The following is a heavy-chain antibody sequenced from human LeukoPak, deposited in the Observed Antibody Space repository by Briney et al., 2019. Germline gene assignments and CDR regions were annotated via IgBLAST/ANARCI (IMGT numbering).Heavy chain of an antibody. Sequence: PGGSLRLSCAASGFTFSSYAMSWVRQAPGKGLEWVSAISDSGGSTYYADSVKGRFTISRDNSKNTLYLQLNSLRDEDTAVYYCAREGGTVVAGTFDYWGQGTLVTVSP. CDR3: AREGGTVVAGTFDY. CDR2: ISDSGGST. V-gene: IGHV3-23*01. D-gene: IGHD6-19*01. J-gene: IGHJ4*02. CDR1: GFTFSSYA.